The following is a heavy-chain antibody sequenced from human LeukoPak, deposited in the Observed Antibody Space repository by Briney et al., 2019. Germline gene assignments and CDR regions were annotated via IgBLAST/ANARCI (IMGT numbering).Heavy chain of an antibody. J-gene: IGHJ6*02. V-gene: IGHV3-30*03. D-gene: IGHD2-2*01. CDR2: ISYDGSNK. Sequence: GGSLRLSCAASGFTFSSYGMHWVRQAPGKGLEWVAVISYDGSNKYYADSVKGRFTISRDNSKNTPYLQMNGLRSEDTAVYYCARGAVVVPAAMADYYYYGMDVWGQGTTVTVSS. CDR1: GFTFSSYG. CDR3: ARGAVVVPAAMADYYYYGMDV.